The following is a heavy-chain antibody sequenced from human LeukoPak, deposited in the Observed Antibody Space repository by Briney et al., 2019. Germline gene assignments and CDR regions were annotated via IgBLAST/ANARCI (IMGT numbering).Heavy chain of an antibody. CDR3: ARHSLHRQWLDYYFDY. V-gene: IGHV4-59*08. CDR1: GGSISSYY. Sequence: PSETLSLTCTVSGGSISSYYWSWIRQPAGKGLEWIGYIYYSGSTNYNPSLKSRVTISVDTSKNKFSLKLSSVTAADTAVYYCARHSLHRQWLDYYFDYWGQGTLVTVSS. J-gene: IGHJ4*02. CDR2: IYYSGST. D-gene: IGHD6-19*01.